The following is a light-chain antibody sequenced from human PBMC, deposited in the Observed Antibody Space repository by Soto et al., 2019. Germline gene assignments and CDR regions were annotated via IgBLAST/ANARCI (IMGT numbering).Light chain of an antibody. CDR3: QHRNNWPWT. Sequence: EILFTQSPAILFFSPGERDTPSCKASQSVGRYLVWYQQKPGQAPSLLIYDASNRATGVPARFSGSGSGTDFTLTISSLESEDFAVYYCQHRNNWPWTLGQGTKV. J-gene: IGKJ1*01. CDR2: DAS. CDR1: QSVGRY. V-gene: IGKV3-11*01.